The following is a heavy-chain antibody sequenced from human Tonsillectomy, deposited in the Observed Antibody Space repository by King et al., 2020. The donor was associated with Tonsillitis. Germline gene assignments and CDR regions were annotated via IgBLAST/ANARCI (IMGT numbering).Heavy chain of an antibody. J-gene: IGHJ6*02. D-gene: IGHD3-10*01. Sequence: VQLVESGGGLVQPGGSLRLSCAASGFSISIYSMTWVRQAPGKGLEWVSSISRGSTXRFYSDSVKGRFIISRDNAKNSLFLQMNSLRAEDTAVFHCARIGFGEHRDGMDVWGQGTTVTVSS. CDR1: GFSISIYS. CDR3: ARIGFGEHRDGMDV. V-gene: IGHV3-21*06. CDR2: ISRGSTXR.